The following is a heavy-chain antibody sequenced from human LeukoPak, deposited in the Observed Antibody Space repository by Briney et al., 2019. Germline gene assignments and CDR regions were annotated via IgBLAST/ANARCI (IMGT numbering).Heavy chain of an antibody. D-gene: IGHD5-24*01. CDR2: FHTRGST. CDR1: GFTFSSYW. V-gene: IGHV4-59*10. J-gene: IGHJ4*02. Sequence: GSLRLSCAASGFTFSSYWMSWVRQAPGKGLEWIGRFHTRGSTNYNPSLKSRVTISVDTSKNQFSLKLSSVTAADTAVYYCARRSYNSPFRYWGQGTLVTVSS. CDR3: ARRSYNSPFRY.